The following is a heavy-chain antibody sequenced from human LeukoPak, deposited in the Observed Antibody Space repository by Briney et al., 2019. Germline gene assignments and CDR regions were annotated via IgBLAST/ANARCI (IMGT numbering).Heavy chain of an antibody. CDR3: ARWPEGGHFDY. Sequence: ASVKVSCKASGYTFTGYYMHWVRQAPGQGLEWMGWINPNSGGTNCAQKFQGRVTMTRDTSISTAYTELSRLRSDDTAVYYCARWPEGGHFDYWGQGTLVTVSS. CDR1: GYTFTGYY. D-gene: IGHD2-15*01. CDR2: INPNSGGT. V-gene: IGHV1-2*02. J-gene: IGHJ4*02.